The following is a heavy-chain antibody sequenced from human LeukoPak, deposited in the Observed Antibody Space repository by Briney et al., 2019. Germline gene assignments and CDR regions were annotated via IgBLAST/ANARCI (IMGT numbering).Heavy chain of an antibody. V-gene: IGHV3-30-3*01. CDR3: ARATSPSISGALKF. CDR2: LSPDGSKI. D-gene: IGHD3-9*01. Sequence: GGSLRLSCATSGFTFTTFVMHWVRQAPGKGLEWVTVLSPDGSKIYYADSVKGRFTISRDTSKSILYLQMNSLRPDDTAVYFCARATSPSISGALKFWGQGTLATVSS. J-gene: IGHJ4*02. CDR1: GFTFTTFV.